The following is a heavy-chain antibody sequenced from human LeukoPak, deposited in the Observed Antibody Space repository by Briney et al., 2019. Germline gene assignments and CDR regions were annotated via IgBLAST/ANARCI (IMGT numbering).Heavy chain of an antibody. D-gene: IGHD5-12*01. CDR3: ARSKGSASNGYDESSFDY. J-gene: IGHJ4*02. Sequence: ASVKVSCKASGYTFTSYYMHWVRHAPGQGLEWMGIINPSGGSTSYAQKFQGRVTMTRDTSTSTVYMELSSLRSEDTAVYYCARSKGSASNGYDESSFDYWGQGTLVTVSS. CDR2: INPSGGST. CDR1: GYTFTSYY. V-gene: IGHV1-46*01.